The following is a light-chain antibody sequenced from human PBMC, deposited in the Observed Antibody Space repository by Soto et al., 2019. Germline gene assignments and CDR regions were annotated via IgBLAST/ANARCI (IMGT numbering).Light chain of an antibody. J-gene: IGLJ1*01. CDR3: SSYAGINSFV. CDR1: SSDVGGYDY. Sequence: QSALTQPPSASGSPGQSVTISCTGTSSDVGGYDYVSWYQHHPGKAPKLIIYEVSQRPSGVPDRFPGSKSGNTASLTVSGLQAADEADYYCSSYAGINSFVFGTGTKLTVL. CDR2: EVS. V-gene: IGLV2-8*01.